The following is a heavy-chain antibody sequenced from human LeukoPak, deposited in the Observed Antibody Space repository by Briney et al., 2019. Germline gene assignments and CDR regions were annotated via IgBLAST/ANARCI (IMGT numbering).Heavy chain of an antibody. CDR2: ISGGGDTL. CDR3: ARPIGYAGTGSYYGY. D-gene: IGHD3-10*01. CDR1: GFTFSSYE. V-gene: IGHV3-48*03. Sequence: GGSLRLSCEASGFTFSSYETNWVRQAPGKGPQWVSYISGGGDTLHYADSVKGRFTISRDNAKKTLFLQMNTLRAEDTAVYYCARPIGYAGTGSYYGYWGQGTLVTVSS. J-gene: IGHJ4*02.